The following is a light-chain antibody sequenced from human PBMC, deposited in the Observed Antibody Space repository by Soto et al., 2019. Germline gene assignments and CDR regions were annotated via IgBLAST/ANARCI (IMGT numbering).Light chain of an antibody. CDR3: QQRSSWPLS. CDR1: LGVSRF. Sequence: EIVLTQFPATLSLSPGERAAISCRASLGVSRFLAWYQQKPGQAPRLLIYDASNRATGIPARFSGSGSGTDFTLAINSLEPEDFAVYYCQQRSSWPLSFGGGTKVEIK. V-gene: IGKV3-11*01. J-gene: IGKJ4*01. CDR2: DAS.